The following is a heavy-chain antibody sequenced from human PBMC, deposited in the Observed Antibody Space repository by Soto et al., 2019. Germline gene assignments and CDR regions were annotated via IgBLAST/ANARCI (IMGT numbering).Heavy chain of an antibody. CDR3: ARLGSVELATDTNWYFDL. V-gene: IGHV4-59*08. Sequence: QVQLQESGPGLVKPSETLSLTCTVSGGSISSDSWSWIRQSPGKGLQWIGSIFDSGITKYNPSLKGRVTISVDTSKHQFSLKLTSMTAADTAVYYCARLGSVELATDTNWYFDLWGRGTLVTVSS. J-gene: IGHJ2*01. CDR2: IFDSGIT. D-gene: IGHD5-12*01. CDR1: GGSISSDS.